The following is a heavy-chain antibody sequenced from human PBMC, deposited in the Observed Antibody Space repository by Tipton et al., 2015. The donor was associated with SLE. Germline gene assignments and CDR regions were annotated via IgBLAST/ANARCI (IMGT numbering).Heavy chain of an antibody. Sequence: SLRLSCAASGFTFHNYWMHWVRQAPGKGLEWVSAITGSGDRTYYIDSVKGRFTISRDHSKNSLYLQMNGLRAEDTAVYYCARSPVDYWNGYSAWGQGTLVAVSS. CDR3: ARSPVDYWNGYSA. V-gene: IGHV3-23*01. CDR2: ITGSGDRT. CDR1: GFTFHNYW. D-gene: IGHD3-3*01. J-gene: IGHJ4*02.